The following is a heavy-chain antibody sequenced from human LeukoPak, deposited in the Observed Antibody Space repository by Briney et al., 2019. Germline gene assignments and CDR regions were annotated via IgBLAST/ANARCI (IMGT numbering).Heavy chain of an antibody. CDR1: GFTFSSYG. CDR2: ISYDESNK. Sequence: GGSLRLSCAASGFTFSSYGMHWVRQAPGKGLEWVAVISYDESNKYYADSVKGRFTISRDNSKNTLYLQMNSLRAEDTAVYYCAKGDYDSSGYYDYWGQGTLVTVSS. CDR3: AKGDYDSSGYYDY. V-gene: IGHV3-30*18. D-gene: IGHD3-22*01. J-gene: IGHJ4*02.